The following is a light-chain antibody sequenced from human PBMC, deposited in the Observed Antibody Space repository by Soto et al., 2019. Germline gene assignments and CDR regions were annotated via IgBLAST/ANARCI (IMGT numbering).Light chain of an antibody. CDR1: SSDVGSYNY. CDR2: EVS. J-gene: IGLJ1*01. Sequence: QSALTQPASVSGSPGQSITISCTGTSSDVGSYNYVSWYQQHPGRAPQLMIYEVSNRPSGISDRFSGSKSGNTASLTISGLQAEDEADYNCSSYTSSSTYVFGTGTKLTAL. V-gene: IGLV2-14*01. CDR3: SSYTSSSTYV.